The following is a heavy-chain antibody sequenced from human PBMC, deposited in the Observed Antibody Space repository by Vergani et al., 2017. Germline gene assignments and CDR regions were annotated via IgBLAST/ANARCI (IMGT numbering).Heavy chain of an antibody. CDR2: IYPNGNG. CDR3: ARGNCGVNCPKYNWLAP. J-gene: IGHJ5*02. D-gene: IGHD2-21*01. CDR1: GGSMSDFY. Sequence: QVHLQESGPGVVKPSDTLSLTCTVSGGSMSDFYWTWIRQPAGRGLEWIGRIYPNGNGNYNESLRSRLTMSIDTTMSQFSLSWSSVTAANTAVYYCARGNCGVNCPKYNWLAPWGRGILVTVPS. V-gene: IGHV4-4*07.